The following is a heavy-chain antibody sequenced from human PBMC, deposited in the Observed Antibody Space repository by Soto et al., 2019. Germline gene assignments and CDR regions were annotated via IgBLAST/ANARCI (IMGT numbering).Heavy chain of an antibody. Sequence: EVQLLESGGGLVQPGGSLRLSCAASGFPLSTYGMSWVRQAPGKGLEWVSSITGTGGDTYYADSVKGRFTSSRDNSNNMLYLQMNSLRVEDTAVYYCARIRGYWYGLDVWGQGTTITVYS. CDR2: ITGTGGDT. J-gene: IGHJ6*02. CDR1: GFPLSTYG. V-gene: IGHV3-23*01. CDR3: ARIRGYWYGLDV.